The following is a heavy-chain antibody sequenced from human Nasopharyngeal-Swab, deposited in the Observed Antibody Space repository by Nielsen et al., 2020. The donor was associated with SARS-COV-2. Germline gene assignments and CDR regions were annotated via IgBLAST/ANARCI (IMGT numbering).Heavy chain of an antibody. V-gene: IGHV4-34*01. Sequence: SETLSLTCAVYGESFSSSYWTWIRQPPGKGLEWIGDINQSGGTNYNPSLKSRVTISTDTSKNQFSLNLDSLSAADTATYYCATYSSTRKYYMEVWGTGTTVTVSS. CDR1: GESFSSSY. J-gene: IGHJ6*03. D-gene: IGHD6-13*01. CDR3: ATYSSTRKYYMEV. CDR2: INQSGGT.